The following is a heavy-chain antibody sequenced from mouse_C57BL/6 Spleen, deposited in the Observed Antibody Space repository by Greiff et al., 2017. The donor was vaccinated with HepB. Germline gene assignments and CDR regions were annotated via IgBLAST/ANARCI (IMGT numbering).Heavy chain of an antibody. CDR2: IYPGSGNT. CDR3: ARSYDYGWFAY. D-gene: IGHD2-4*01. CDR1: GYTFTDYY. V-gene: IGHV1-76*01. Sequence: VHLVESGAELVRPGASVKLSCKASGYTFTDYYINWVKQRPGQGLEWIARIYPGSGNTYYNEKFKGKATLTAEKSSSTAYMQLSSLTSEDSAVYFCARSYDYGWFAYWGQGTLVTVSA. J-gene: IGHJ3*01.